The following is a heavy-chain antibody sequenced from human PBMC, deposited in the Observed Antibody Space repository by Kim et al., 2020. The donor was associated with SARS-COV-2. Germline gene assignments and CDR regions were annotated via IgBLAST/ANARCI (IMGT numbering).Heavy chain of an antibody. V-gene: IGHV3-23*01. CDR3: AKSDFYDGSGYYDS. J-gene: IGHJ5*02. Sequence: GGSLRLSCAASGFTFDSYALSWVRQAPGKGLEWVSAISGSGDNTYYSHSVKGRFTISRDNSKSTLYLQMNSLRAADTAVYYCAKSDFYDGSGYYDSWGQGTRVTVSS. D-gene: IGHD3-22*01. CDR2: ISGSGDNT. CDR1: GFTFDSYA.